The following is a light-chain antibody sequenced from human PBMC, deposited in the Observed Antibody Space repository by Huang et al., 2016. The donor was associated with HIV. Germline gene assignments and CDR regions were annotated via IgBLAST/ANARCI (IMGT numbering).Light chain of an antibody. CDR2: TRS. J-gene: IGKJ5*01. CDR1: QSLLHGDDGNTY. Sequence: DIVMTQTPLSLPVTPGEPASFSCRSSQSLLHGDDGNTYLDWYLQKPGQSPHLLIYTRSYRASGVPDRFSGSGSDTDFTLKISRVEAEDVGVYYCMQRIEFPYTFGQGTRLEIK. CDR3: MQRIEFPYT. V-gene: IGKV2-40*01.